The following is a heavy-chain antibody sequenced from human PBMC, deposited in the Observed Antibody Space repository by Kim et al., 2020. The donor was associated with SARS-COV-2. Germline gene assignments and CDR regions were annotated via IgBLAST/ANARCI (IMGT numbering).Heavy chain of an antibody. CDR1: GFTFSSYA. Sequence: GGSLRLSCAASGFTFSSYAMHWVRQAPGKGLEWVAVISNDGSNKYYADSVKGRFTISRDNSKNTLYLQMNSLRAEDTAVYYCARQSYVWRSYLLYTGVDYWGQGTLVTVSS. CDR2: ISNDGSNK. V-gene: IGHV3-30*04. D-gene: IGHD3-16*02. J-gene: IGHJ4*02. CDR3: ARQSYVWRSYLLYTGVDY.